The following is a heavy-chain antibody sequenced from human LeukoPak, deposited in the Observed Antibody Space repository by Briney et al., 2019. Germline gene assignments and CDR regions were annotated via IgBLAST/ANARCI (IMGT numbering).Heavy chain of an antibody. CDR3: ARDTMVRGVYYYGMDV. D-gene: IGHD3-10*01. CDR1: GGSISSSKW. V-gene: IGHV4-4*02. J-gene: IGHJ6*02. CDR2: IYHSGST. Sequence: SGTLSLTCAVSGGSISSSKWWSWVRQPPGKGLEWIGEIYHSGSTNYNPSLKSRVTISVDTSKNQFSLKLSSVTAADTAVYYCARDTMVRGVYYYGMDVWGQGTTVTVSS.